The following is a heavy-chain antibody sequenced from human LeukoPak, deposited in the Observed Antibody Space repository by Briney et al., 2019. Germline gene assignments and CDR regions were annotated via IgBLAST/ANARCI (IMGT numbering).Heavy chain of an antibody. D-gene: IGHD3-10*01. J-gene: IGHJ4*02. Sequence: GGSLRLSCAASGFTFSSYWMHWVRQAPGKGLVWVSRINSDRSKISYADSVKGRFTISRDNAKNTLYLQMNSLRAEDTAVYYCARDYYGSGSYSDSLDYWGQGTLVTVSS. CDR2: INSDRSKI. CDR1: GFTFSSYW. V-gene: IGHV3-74*01. CDR3: ARDYYGSGSYSDSLDY.